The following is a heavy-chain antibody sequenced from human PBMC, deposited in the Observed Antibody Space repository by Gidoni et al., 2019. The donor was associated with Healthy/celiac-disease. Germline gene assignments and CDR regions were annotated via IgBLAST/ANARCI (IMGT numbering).Heavy chain of an antibody. CDR2: IIPIFGTA. CDR1: GGTFSSYA. CDR3: ARDGSYGSGFDY. V-gene: IGHV1-69*06. J-gene: IGHJ4*02. Sequence: VQLLQSGAAVKKPGSSVKVSCKASGGTFSSYAISWVRQAPGQGLEWMGGIIPIFGTANYAQKFQGRVTITADKSTSTAYMELSSLRSEDTAVYYCARDGSYGSGFDYWGQGTLVTVSS. D-gene: IGHD5-18*01.